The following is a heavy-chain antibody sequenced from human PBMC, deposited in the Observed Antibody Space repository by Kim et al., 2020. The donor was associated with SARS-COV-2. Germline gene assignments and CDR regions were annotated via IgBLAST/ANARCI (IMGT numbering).Heavy chain of an antibody. CDR3: ARTIAVPVVVPAGIANWFDP. Sequence: ASVKVSCKASGYTFTSYGISWVRQAPGQGLEWMGWISAYNGNTNYAQKLQGRVTMTTDTSTSTAYMELRSLRSDDTAVYYCARTIAVPVVVPAGIANWFDPWGQGTLVTVSS. CDR2: ISAYNGNT. D-gene: IGHD2-2*01. J-gene: IGHJ5*02. V-gene: IGHV1-18*01. CDR1: GYTFTSYG.